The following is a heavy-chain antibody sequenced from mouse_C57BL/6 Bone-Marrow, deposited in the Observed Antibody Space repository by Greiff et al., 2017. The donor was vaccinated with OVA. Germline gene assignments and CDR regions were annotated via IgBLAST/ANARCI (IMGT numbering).Heavy chain of an antibody. Sequence: QVQLQQPGAELVMPGASVKLSCKASGYTFTSYWMHWVKQRPGQGLEWIGEIDPSDSYTNYNQKFKGKSTLTVDKSSSTAYMQLSSLTSEDSAVYYCATFITTEVATSSSWYFDVWGTGTTVTVSS. CDR1: GYTFTSYW. D-gene: IGHD1-1*01. V-gene: IGHV1-69*01. J-gene: IGHJ1*03. CDR3: ATFITTEVATSSSWYFDV. CDR2: IDPSDSYT.